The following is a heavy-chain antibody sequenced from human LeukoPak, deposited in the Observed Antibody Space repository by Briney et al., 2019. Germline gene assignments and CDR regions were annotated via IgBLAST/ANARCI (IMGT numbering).Heavy chain of an antibody. J-gene: IGHJ6*03. D-gene: IGHD4-23*01. CDR1: GYTFTSYA. Sequence: ASVTVSCKASGYTFTSYAMNWVRQAPGQGLEWMGWINTNTGNPTYAQGFTGRFVFSLDTSVSTAYLQINTLKAEDTAVYYCARPELRWSAYYYMDVWGKGTTVTVSS. V-gene: IGHV7-4-1*02. CDR2: INTNTGNP. CDR3: ARPELRWSAYYYMDV.